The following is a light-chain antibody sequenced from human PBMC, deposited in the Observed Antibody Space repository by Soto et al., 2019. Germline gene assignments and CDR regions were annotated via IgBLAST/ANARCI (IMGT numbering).Light chain of an antibody. CDR1: SSDVGGYNY. Sequence: QSVLTQPASVSGSTGQSITISCTGTSSDVGGYNYVSWYQQHPGRAPKLMIYEVSNRPSGVSNRYSGSKSGNTASLTLSGLQAEDAADYYCSSYTRSSTYVCGTGTKVTV. J-gene: IGLJ1*01. CDR3: SSYTRSSTYV. V-gene: IGLV2-14*01. CDR2: EVS.